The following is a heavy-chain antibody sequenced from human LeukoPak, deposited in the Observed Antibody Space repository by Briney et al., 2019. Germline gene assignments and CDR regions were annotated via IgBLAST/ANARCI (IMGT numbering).Heavy chain of an antibody. D-gene: IGHD4/OR15-4a*01. CDR1: GFTFSSYT. Sequence: KPGGSPRLSCVASGFTFSSYTMNWVRQAPGKGLEWVSSISGNSDHIYYTDSVKGRFTISRDNAKNSLYLQMDSLRAEDTAVYHCARTPNSANFPNWLDPWGQGTLVTVSS. CDR3: ARTPNSANFPNWLDP. CDR2: ISGNSDHI. V-gene: IGHV3-21*06. J-gene: IGHJ5*02.